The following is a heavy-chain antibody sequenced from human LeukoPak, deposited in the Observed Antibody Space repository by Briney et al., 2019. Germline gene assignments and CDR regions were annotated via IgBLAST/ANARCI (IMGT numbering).Heavy chain of an antibody. J-gene: IGHJ4*02. CDR2: IIPIFGTA. CDR1: GGTFSSYA. CDR3: ARGSSRGSYYLYDY. D-gene: IGHD1-26*01. V-gene: IGHV1-69*13. Sequence: ASVKVSFKDSGGTFSSYAISWVRQAPGQGLEWMGGIIPIFGTANYAQKFQGRVTITADESTSTAYMELSSLRSEDTAVYYCARGSSRGSYYLYDYWGQGTLATVS.